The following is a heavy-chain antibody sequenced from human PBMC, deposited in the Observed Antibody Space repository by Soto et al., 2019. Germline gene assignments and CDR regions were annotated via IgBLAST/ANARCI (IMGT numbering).Heavy chain of an antibody. CDR2: IYYSGST. CDR1: GGSVSSGSYY. D-gene: IGHD5-18*01. Sequence: PSETLSLTCTVSGGSVSSGSYYWSWIRQPPGKGLEWIGYIYYSGSTNYNPSLKSRVTISVDTSKNQFSLKLSSVSVVDTVVYYCARPLYSYGPMDVWGQGTTVTVSS. CDR3: ARPLYSYGPMDV. V-gene: IGHV4-61*01. J-gene: IGHJ6*02.